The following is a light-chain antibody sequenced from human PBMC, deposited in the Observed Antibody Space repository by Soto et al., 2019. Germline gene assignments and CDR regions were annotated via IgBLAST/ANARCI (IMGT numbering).Light chain of an antibody. J-gene: IGKJ1*01. Sequence: EIVLTQSPATLSLSPGDTATLSCGASQSISKNYLAWYQQRPGLAPKLLIYDASSRATGIPDRFSGSGSGTDFTLTSSGLEPEDFAVYYCQQYGDSPGTFGQGTKV. CDR3: QQYGDSPGT. CDR1: QSISKNY. V-gene: IGKV3D-20*01. CDR2: DAS.